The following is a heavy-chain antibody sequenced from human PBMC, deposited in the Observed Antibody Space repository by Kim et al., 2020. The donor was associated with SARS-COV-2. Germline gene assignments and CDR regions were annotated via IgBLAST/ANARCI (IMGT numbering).Heavy chain of an antibody. D-gene: IGHD1-1*01. J-gene: IGHJ5*02. V-gene: IGHV4-59*13. CDR3: ARARVGTTGNFRDNWFDP. Sequence: SETLSLTCTVSGGSISSYYWSWIRQPPGKGLEWIGYIYYSGSTNYNPSLKSRVTISVDTSKNQFSLKLSSVTAADTAVYYCARARVGTTGNFRDNWFDPWGQGTLVTVSS. CDR1: GGSISSYY. CDR2: IYYSGST.